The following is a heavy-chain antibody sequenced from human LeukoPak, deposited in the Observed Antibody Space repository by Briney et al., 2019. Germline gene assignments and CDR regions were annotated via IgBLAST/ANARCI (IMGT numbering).Heavy chain of an antibody. V-gene: IGHV3-48*01. CDR1: GFTFSSYD. CDR2: ISRLSSTI. Sequence: PGGSLRLSCAASGFTFSSYDMNWVRQAPGKGLEWVSYISRLSSTIYSADSVKGRFTISRDNAKNSLFLQMNSLTAEDTAVYYCARHRDSSGTDYWGQGTLVTVSS. D-gene: IGHD3-22*01. J-gene: IGHJ4*02. CDR3: ARHRDSSGTDY.